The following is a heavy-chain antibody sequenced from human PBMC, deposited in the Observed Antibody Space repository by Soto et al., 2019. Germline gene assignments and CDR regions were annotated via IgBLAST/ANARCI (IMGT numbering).Heavy chain of an antibody. D-gene: IGHD2-15*01. V-gene: IGHV1-18*04. J-gene: IGHJ4*02. CDR3: ARSSLAQYYFDY. CDR2: ISAYNGNT. CDR1: GYTFTSYG. Sequence: ASVEVYCKASGYTFTSYGISWVRQAPGQGLEWMGWISAYNGNTNYAQKLQGRVTMTTDTSTSTAYMELRSLRSDDTAVYYCARSSLAQYYFDYWGQGTLVTVSS.